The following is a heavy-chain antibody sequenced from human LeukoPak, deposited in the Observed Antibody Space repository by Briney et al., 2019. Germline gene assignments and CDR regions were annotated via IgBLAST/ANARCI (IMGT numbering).Heavy chain of an antibody. V-gene: IGHV4-59*06. CDR2: IYYSGST. CDR3: ARAPSRIQLWLGVIDP. D-gene: IGHD5-18*01. J-gene: IGHJ5*02. Sequence: SETLSLTCTVSGGSISSYYWSWIRQHPGKGLEWIGYIYYSGSTYYNPSLKSRVTISVDTSKNQFSLKLSSVTAADTAVYYCARAPSRIQLWLGVIDPWGQGTLVTVSS. CDR1: GGSISSYY.